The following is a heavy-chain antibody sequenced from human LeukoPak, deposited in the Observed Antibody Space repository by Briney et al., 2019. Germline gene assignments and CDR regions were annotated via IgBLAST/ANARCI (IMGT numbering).Heavy chain of an antibody. CDR1: GFTVSSNY. Sequence: GGPLRLSCAASGFTVSSNYMSWVRQAPGKGLEWVSVIYSGGSTYYADSVKGRFTISRDNSKNTLYLQMNSLRAEDTAVYYCAKETGYNYGYDAFDIWGQGTMVSVSS. D-gene: IGHD5-18*01. J-gene: IGHJ3*02. CDR2: IYSGGST. V-gene: IGHV3-66*01. CDR3: AKETGYNYGYDAFDI.